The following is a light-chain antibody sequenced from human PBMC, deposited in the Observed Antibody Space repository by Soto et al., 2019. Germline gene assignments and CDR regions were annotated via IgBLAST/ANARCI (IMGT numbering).Light chain of an antibody. Sequence: QSVLTQPRSVSGAPGQSVTISCTGTSSDVGVYNYVSWYQQHPVKAPKLIIFDVSKRPSGVPDHLSVSKSGNTASLTISGLHDEDEADYYCGSFAGSYTVFGGGTKLTVL. CDR3: GSFAGSYTV. CDR1: SSDVGVYNY. V-gene: IGLV2-11*01. CDR2: DVS. J-gene: IGLJ2*01.